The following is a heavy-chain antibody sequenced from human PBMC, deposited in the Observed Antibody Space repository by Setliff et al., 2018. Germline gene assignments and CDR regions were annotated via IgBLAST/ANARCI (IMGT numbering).Heavy chain of an antibody. CDR1: GYTFTGYY. V-gene: IGHV1-2*06. J-gene: IGHJ5*02. CDR3: ARSNYDILTRNWFDP. Sequence: ASVKVSCKASGYTFTGYYMHWVRQAPGQGLEWMGRINPNSGGTNYAQKFQGRVTMTRDTSISTAYMELSRLRSDDTAVYYCARSNYDILTRNWFDPWGQGTLVTVS. D-gene: IGHD3-9*01. CDR2: INPNSGGT.